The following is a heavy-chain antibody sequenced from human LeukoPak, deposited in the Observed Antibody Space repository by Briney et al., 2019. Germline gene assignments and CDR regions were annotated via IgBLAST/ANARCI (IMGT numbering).Heavy chain of an antibody. D-gene: IGHD6-19*01. CDR2: IYYSGST. CDR3: ARGAVAGTFDY. Sequence: SETLSLTCTVSGGSISSYYWSWIRQPPGKGLEWIGYIYYSGSTNYNPSLKSRVTISVDTSKNQFSLKLSSVTAADTAVYYCARGAVAGTFDYWGQGTLVTVSS. CDR1: GGSISSYY. V-gene: IGHV4-59*01. J-gene: IGHJ4*02.